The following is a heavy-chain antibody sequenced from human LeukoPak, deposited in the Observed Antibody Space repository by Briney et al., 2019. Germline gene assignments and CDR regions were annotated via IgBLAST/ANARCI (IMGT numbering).Heavy chain of an antibody. J-gene: IGHJ4*02. CDR3: ASVDDY. Sequence: PADTLSLTCAVYGGSFSGYYWSWVRQPPGKGLEWIGEINHGGSTNYNPSLKSRVTISVDTSKNQFSLKLSSVTAADTAVYYCASVDDYWGQGTLVTVSS. V-gene: IGHV4-34*01. CDR2: INHGGST. CDR1: GGSFSGYY.